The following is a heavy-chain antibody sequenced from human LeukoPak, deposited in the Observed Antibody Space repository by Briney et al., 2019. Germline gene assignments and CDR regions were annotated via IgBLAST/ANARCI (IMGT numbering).Heavy chain of an antibody. CDR2: IYTGGTT. CDR1: GFTVSSNY. CDR3: AGDLISGSGSLGY. D-gene: IGHD3-10*01. V-gene: IGHV3-66*01. Sequence: GGSLRLSCAASGFTVSSNYMTWVRQAPGKGLEWVSIIYTGGTTYYADSVKGRSTISRDNAKTTLYLQMNSLRDEDTAVYYCAGDLISGSGSLGYWGQGTLVTVSS. J-gene: IGHJ4*02.